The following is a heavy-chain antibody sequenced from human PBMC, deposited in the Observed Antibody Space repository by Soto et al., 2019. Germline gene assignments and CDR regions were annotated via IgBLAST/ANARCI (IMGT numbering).Heavy chain of an antibody. CDR1: GYTFTSYY. CDR3: EIAGETGTTFRY. J-gene: IGHJ4*02. V-gene: IGHV1-46*01. D-gene: IGHD1-1*01. CDR2: INPSGGST. Sequence: ASVKVSCKASGYTFTSYYIHWVRKAPGQGLEWMGIINPSGGSTSYAQKFQGRVTMTRDTSKNTLYLQMNSLRAEDTAVYYCEIAGETGTTFRYWGQGALVTVSS.